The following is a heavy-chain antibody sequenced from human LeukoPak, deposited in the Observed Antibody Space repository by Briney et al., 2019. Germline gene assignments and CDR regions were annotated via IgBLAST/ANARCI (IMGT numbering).Heavy chain of an antibody. J-gene: IGHJ5*02. CDR1: GGSISSSSYY. Sequence: PSETLSLTCTVSGGSISSSSYYWSWIRQPPGKGLEWIGYIFYGGTTYYNPSLNSRVSISVDTSKNQFSLKLSSVTAANTAVYYCARERASFWSGYVNWLDPWGQGTLVTVSS. CDR2: IFYGGTT. V-gene: IGHV4-30-4*08. CDR3: ARERASFWSGYVNWLDP. D-gene: IGHD3-3*01.